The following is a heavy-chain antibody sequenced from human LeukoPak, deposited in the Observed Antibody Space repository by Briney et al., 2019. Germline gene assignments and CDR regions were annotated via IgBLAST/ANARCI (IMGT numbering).Heavy chain of an antibody. CDR3: AKDTARGVIAYYRDY. D-gene: IGHD3-10*01. CDR2: ISGSGGST. J-gene: IGHJ4*02. V-gene: IGHV3-23*01. Sequence: PGGSLRLSCAASGFTFSSYAMSWVRQAPGKGLEWVSAISGSGGSTYYADSVKGRFTISRDNSKNTLYLQMNSLRAEDTAVYYCAKDTARGVIAYYRDYWGQGTLVTVSS. CDR1: GFTFSSYA.